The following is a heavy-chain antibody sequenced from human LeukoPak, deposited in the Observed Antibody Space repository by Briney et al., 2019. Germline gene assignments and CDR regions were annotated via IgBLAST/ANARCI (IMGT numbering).Heavy chain of an antibody. CDR1: GFTFSSYA. D-gene: IGHD3-10*01. Sequence: GGSLRLSCAASGFTFSSYAMHWVRQAPGKGLEYVSAISSNGGSTYYANSVKGRFTISRDNSKNTLYLQMGSLRAEDIAVYYCATLGVSHFDYWGQGTLVTVSS. J-gene: IGHJ4*02. CDR2: ISSNGGST. CDR3: ATLGVSHFDY. V-gene: IGHV3-64*01.